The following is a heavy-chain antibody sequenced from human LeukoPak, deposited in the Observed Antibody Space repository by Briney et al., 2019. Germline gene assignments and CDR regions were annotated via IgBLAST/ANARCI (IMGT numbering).Heavy chain of an antibody. CDR2: ISGSGGST. J-gene: IGHJ3*02. CDR1: GFTFSSYA. V-gene: IGHV3-23*01. D-gene: IGHD4-23*01. Sequence: GGSLRLSCAAPGFTFSSYAMSWVRQAPGKGLEWVSAISGSGGSTYYADSVKGRFTISRDNSKNTLYLQMDSLRAEDTAVYYCAKDRVFYGGAFDIWGQGTMVTVSS. CDR3: AKDRVFYGGAFDI.